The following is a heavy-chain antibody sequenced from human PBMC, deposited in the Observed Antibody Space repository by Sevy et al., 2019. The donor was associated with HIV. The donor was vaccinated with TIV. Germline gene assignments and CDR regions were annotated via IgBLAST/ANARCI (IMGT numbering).Heavy chain of an antibody. CDR2: IYRTGNT. Sequence: SETLSLTCAVSGGSISTGGFSWNWIRQSPGKGLEWIGHIYRTGNTYYNPSLGSRVSISVDRSKNQFSLKLSSVTAADTAVYYCVRGPSYGYVSYGFDVWGQGTMVTVSS. D-gene: IGHD3-16*01. CDR1: GGSISTGGFS. J-gene: IGHJ3*01. CDR3: VRGPSYGYVSYGFDV. V-gene: IGHV4-30-2*06.